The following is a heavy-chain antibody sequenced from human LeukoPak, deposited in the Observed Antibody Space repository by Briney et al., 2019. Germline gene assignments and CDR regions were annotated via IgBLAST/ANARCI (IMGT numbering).Heavy chain of an antibody. Sequence: ASVKVSCKASGYTFTGYYMHWVRQAPGQGLEWMGWINPNSGGTNYAQKFQGRVTMTRDTSISTAYMELSRLRSDDTAVYYCARDRTISDARRGYYYYMDVWGKGTTVTVSS. V-gene: IGHV1-2*02. CDR3: ARDRTISDARRGYYYYMDV. J-gene: IGHJ6*03. CDR2: INPNSGGT. D-gene: IGHD4/OR15-4a*01. CDR1: GYTFTGYY.